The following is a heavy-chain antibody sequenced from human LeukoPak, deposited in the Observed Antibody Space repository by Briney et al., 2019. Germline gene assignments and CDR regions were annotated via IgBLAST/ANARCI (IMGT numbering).Heavy chain of an antibody. V-gene: IGHV3-23*01. D-gene: IGHD3-10*01. J-gene: IGHJ4*02. CDR2: INPSDGST. Sequence: GGSLRLSCAASGFTFSSYAMTWVRQAPGKGLEWVSGINPSDGSTHYADSVKGRFTISRGNSKNMLYLQMNSLRAEDTAVYYCAKDLFGRYSRDYWGQGTLVTVSS. CDR3: AKDLFGRYSRDY. CDR1: GFTFSSYA.